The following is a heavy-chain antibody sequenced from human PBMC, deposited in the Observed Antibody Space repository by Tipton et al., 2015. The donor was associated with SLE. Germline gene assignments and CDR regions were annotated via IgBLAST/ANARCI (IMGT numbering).Heavy chain of an antibody. V-gene: IGHV3-23*03. CDR2: IYSGGSST. Sequence: SLRLSCAASGFTFSSYAMSWVRQAPGKGLEWVSAIYSGGSSTYYADSVKGRFTISRDNAENTLYLQMNSLRAEDTAVYYCAKNGRTDYSSSWYLVGFHHWGQGTLVTVSS. D-gene: IGHD6-13*01. CDR3: AKNGRTDYSSSWYLVGFHH. CDR1: GFTFSSYA. J-gene: IGHJ1*01.